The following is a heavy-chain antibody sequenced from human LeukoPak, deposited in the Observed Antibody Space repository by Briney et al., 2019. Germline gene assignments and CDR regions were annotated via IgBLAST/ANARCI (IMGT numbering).Heavy chain of an antibody. CDR1: GFTFSSYS. D-gene: IGHD2-15*01. J-gene: IGHJ5*02. CDR3: ARGGYCSGGSCYSP. CDR2: ISSSSSTI. V-gene: IGHV3-48*01. Sequence: GGSLRLSCAASGFTFSSYSMNWVRQAPGKGLEWVSYISSSSSTIYYADSVKGRFTISRDNAKNSLYLQMNSLRAEDTAVYYCARGGYCSGGSCYSPWGQGTLVTASS.